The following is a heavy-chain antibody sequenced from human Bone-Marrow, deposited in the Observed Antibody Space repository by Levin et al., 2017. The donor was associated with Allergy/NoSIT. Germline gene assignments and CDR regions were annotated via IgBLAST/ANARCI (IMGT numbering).Heavy chain of an antibody. J-gene: IGHJ4*02. CDR2: ISSDGSEK. CDR3: AKDPGGTFDY. Sequence: GGSLRLSCAASGFTFSSSGMHWVRQAPGKGLEWVALISSDGSEKYCADSVKGRFTISRDNSKNTLYLQMNSLRAEDTAVYYCAKDPGGTFDYWGQGTLVTVSS. V-gene: IGHV3-30*18. D-gene: IGHD3-16*01. CDR1: GFTFSSSG.